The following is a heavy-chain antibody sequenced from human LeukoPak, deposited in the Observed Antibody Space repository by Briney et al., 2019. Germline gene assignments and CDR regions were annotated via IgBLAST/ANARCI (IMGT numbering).Heavy chain of an antibody. CDR2: IVVAGGNT. CDR1: GFTSTDSV. J-gene: IGHJ2*01. V-gene: IGHV1-58*02. CDR3: AAVIKPTAINGHWYFDL. Sequence: ASVKVSCKASGFTSTDSVIQWVRQARGQRLEWIGWIVVAGGNTNYAQRFQGRVSMTRDMFTGTAYMQLSALRSDDTAVYSCAAVIKPTAINGHWYFDLWGPGTLVTVSS. D-gene: IGHD2-21*02.